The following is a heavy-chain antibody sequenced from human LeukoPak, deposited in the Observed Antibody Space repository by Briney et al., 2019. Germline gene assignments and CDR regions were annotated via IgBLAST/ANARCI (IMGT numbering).Heavy chain of an antibody. Sequence: TGGSLRLSCAASGFDLSTYEMNWVRQAPGKGLEWIADITISGHTKNYADSVKGRFTISRDNARTSLYLQMNSLRVDDTALYYCTTRSSHGAFDIWGQGTMVTVSS. CDR2: ITISGHTK. J-gene: IGHJ3*02. D-gene: IGHD1-1*01. CDR3: TTRSSHGAFDI. CDR1: GFDLSTYE. V-gene: IGHV3-48*03.